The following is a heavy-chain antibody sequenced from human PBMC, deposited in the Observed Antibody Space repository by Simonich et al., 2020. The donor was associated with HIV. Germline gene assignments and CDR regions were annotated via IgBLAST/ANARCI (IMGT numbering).Heavy chain of an antibody. CDR1: GGSFSGYY. V-gene: IGHV4-34*01. D-gene: IGHD2-2*01. Sequence: QVQLQQWGAGLLKPSETLSLTCAVYGGSFSGYYWSWIRQPPVMGLEWIGEINHSGSTNYNPSLKSRVTISVDTSKNQFSLKLSSVTAADTAVYYCARGFYQRLYYFDYWGQGTLVTVSS. J-gene: IGHJ4*02. CDR3: ARGFYQRLYYFDY. CDR2: INHSGST.